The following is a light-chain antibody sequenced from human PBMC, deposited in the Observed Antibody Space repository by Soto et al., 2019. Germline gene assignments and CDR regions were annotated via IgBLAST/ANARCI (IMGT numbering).Light chain of an antibody. CDR1: QSITNW. CDR3: QQSNSYLT. Sequence: DIQMTQSPSTLSTSVGDRVTITCRASQSITNWMAWYQQKAGKAPKLLIYKASSLESGLPSRFSGSGSGTEFTITSSILQPDDFAYYYQQQSNSYLTFGQGTKVEIK. CDR2: KAS. V-gene: IGKV1-5*03. J-gene: IGKJ1*01.